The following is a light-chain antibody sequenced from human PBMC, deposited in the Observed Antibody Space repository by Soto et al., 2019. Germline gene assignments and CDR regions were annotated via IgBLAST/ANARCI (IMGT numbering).Light chain of an antibody. Sequence: DIQMTQSPSTLSASVGDTVTITCRASQSISSWLAWYQQKPGKAPNLLIYSATTLQSGVPYRFSGSGSGTYFTLTISSLQPEDFATYYWQQANILPPVFGGGTRVEI. CDR2: SAT. J-gene: IGKJ4*01. V-gene: IGKV1-12*01. CDR3: QQANILPPV. CDR1: QSISSW.